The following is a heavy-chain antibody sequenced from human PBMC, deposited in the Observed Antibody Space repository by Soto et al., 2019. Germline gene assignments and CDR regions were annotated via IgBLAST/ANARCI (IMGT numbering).Heavy chain of an antibody. D-gene: IGHD3-10*01. CDR3: ARGSDYYGSGSYSSHWFAP. J-gene: IGHJ5*02. V-gene: IGHV4-30-4*01. CDR2: IYYSGST. Sequence: SETLSLTCTVSGGSISSGDYYWSWIRQPTGKGLEWIGYIYYSGSTYYNPSLKSRVTLSVDTSKNQFSLKLSSLTAADTAVYYCARGSDYYGSGSYSSHWFAPWGQGTLVTVSS. CDR1: GGSISSGDYY.